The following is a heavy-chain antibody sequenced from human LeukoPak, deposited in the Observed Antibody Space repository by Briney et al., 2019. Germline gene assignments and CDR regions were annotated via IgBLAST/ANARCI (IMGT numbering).Heavy chain of an antibody. D-gene: IGHD1-26*01. V-gene: IGHV3-23*01. J-gene: IGHJ4*02. Sequence: GGSLRLSCAASGFTFRFYAMSWVRQSPGKGLEWVSAISGSGGSTYFADSVKGRFTISRDNSKNTLYLQMNSLRAEDTAVYYCAKHSGSYYGDVDYWGQGTLVTVSS. CDR3: AKHSGSYYGDVDY. CDR2: ISGSGGST. CDR1: GFTFRFYA.